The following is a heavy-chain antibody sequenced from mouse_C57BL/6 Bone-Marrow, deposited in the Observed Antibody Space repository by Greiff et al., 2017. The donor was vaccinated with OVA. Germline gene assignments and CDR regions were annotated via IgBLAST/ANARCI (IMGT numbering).Heavy chain of an antibody. Sequence: EVKLMESEGGLVQPGRSMKLSCTASGFTFSDYYMAWVRQVPEKGLEWVANINYDGSSTYYLDSLKSRFIISRDNAKNILYLQMSSLKSEDTATYYCARADDYSWYFDVWGTGTTVTVSS. CDR1: GFTFSDYY. V-gene: IGHV5-16*01. CDR3: ARADDYSWYFDV. J-gene: IGHJ1*03. CDR2: INYDGSST. D-gene: IGHD2-4*01.